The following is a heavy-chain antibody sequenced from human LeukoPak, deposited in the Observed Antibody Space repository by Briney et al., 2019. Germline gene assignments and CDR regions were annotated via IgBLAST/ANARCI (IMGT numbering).Heavy chain of an antibody. V-gene: IGHV1-69*05. J-gene: IGHJ4*02. CDR3: ARDLGYCSSTSCPESY. CDR2: IIPIFGTA. CDR1: GYTFTSYD. Sequence: SVKVSCKASGYTFTSYDISWVRQAPGQGLEWMGGIIPIFGTANYAQKFQGRVTITTDESTSTAYMELSSLRSEDTAVYYCARDLGYCSSTSCPESYWGQGTLVTVSS. D-gene: IGHD2-2*01.